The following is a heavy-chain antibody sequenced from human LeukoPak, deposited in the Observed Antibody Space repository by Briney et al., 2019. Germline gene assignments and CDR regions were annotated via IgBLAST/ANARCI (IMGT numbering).Heavy chain of an antibody. CDR3: ARDYGGSSGWFDP. CDR2: MSPNSDNT. V-gene: IGHV1-8*02. Sequence: ASVKVSCKASGGTFSSYAISWVRQAPGQGLEWMGWMSPNSDNTGYAQKFQGRVTFTRDTSISTAYMELRSLTSEDTAVYYCARDYGGSSGWFDPWGQGTLVTVSS. CDR1: GGTFSSYA. D-gene: IGHD4-23*01. J-gene: IGHJ5*02.